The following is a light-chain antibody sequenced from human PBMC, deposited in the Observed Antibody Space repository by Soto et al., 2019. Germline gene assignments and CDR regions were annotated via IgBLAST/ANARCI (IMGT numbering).Light chain of an antibody. CDR2: AAS. CDR3: QQSYSTPRT. J-gene: IGKJ1*01. Sequence: DVQMSQSPSSLSAYVGDTVTLTCRASQGFTNYLAWYQQKPGKAPKLLIYAASTLQSGVPPRFSGSGSGTHFTLTISSLQPEDAATYYCQQSYSTPRTFGQRTNVDI. V-gene: IGKV1-27*01. CDR1: QGFTNY.